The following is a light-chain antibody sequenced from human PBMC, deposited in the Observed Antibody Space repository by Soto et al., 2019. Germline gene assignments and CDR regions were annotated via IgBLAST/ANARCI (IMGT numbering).Light chain of an antibody. CDR2: GAS. CDR1: QSLSGRY. CDR3: QQYDSSPRT. V-gene: IGKV3-20*01. J-gene: IGKJ1*01. Sequence: DTMLTQSPGTLALSPGEGATLSCRASQSLSGRYLAWYQQKPGQAPRLLIYGASTRATGIPDRFSGSGSGTDFTLTISRLEPEDFSVYYCQQYDSSPRTFGKGTKVEIK.